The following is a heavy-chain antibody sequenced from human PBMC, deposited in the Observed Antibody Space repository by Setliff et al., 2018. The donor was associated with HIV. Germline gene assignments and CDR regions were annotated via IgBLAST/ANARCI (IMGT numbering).Heavy chain of an antibody. V-gene: IGHV1-2*02. CDR3: ARSTTAD. D-gene: IGHD4-17*01. J-gene: IGHJ4*02. CDR1: RYRFTAFY. CDR2: INPKSGAT. Sequence: ASVKVSCKTFRYRFTAFYVNWVRQAPGQGLEWMGWINPKSGATKNAQKFQGRVTMTRDTSISTAYMELSRLRSDDAAVYYCARSTTADWGQGTLVTVSS.